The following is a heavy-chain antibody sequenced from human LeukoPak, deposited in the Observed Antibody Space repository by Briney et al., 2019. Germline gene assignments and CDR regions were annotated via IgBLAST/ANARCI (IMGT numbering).Heavy chain of an antibody. D-gene: IGHD3-22*01. CDR2: MNPNSGNT. CDR1: GYTFTSYG. V-gene: IGHV1-8*01. Sequence: ASVKVSCKASGYTFTSYGINWVRQATGQGLEWMGWMNPNSGNTGYAQKFQGRVTMTRNTSISTAYMELSSLRSEDTAVYYCARGQFDSSGYYPDYWGQGTLVTVSS. J-gene: IGHJ4*02. CDR3: ARGQFDSSGYYPDY.